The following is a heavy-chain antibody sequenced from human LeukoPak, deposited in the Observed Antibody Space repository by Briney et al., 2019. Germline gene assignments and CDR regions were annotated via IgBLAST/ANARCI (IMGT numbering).Heavy chain of an antibody. V-gene: IGHV4-39*01. CDR2: IYYSGST. J-gene: IGHJ5*02. CDR3: ARQSSSWYTAYNWFDP. CDR1: GGSISSSSYY. Sequence: PSETLSLTCTVSGGSISSSSYYWGWIRQPPGKGLEWIESIYYSGSTYYNPSLKSRVTISVDTSKNQFSLKLSSVTAADTAVYYCARQSSSWYTAYNWFDPWGQGTLVTVAS. D-gene: IGHD6-13*01.